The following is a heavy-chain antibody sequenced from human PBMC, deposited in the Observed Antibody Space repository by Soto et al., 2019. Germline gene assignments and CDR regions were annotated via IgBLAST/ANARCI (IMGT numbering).Heavy chain of an antibody. CDR3: ARDQYSSSHLVSAY. CDR2: IYHSGST. V-gene: IGHV4-38-2*02. Sequence: SETLSLTCVVSGYSISSGYYWGWIRQPPGRGLEWIGSIYHSGSTSYNPSLKSRVTISVDTSRNQFSLKLSSVSAADTAVYYCARDQYSSSHLVSAYWGQGALVTVSS. CDR1: GYSISSGYY. D-gene: IGHD6-13*01. J-gene: IGHJ4*02.